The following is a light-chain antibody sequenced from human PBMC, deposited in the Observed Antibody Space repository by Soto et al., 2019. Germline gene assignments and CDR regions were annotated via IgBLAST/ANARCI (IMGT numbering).Light chain of an antibody. CDR3: LQHHSFPRT. V-gene: IGKV3-20*01. J-gene: IGKJ1*01. CDR1: QSVSSTY. CDR2: GAS. Sequence: EIVLTQSPGTLSLSPGERATLSCRASQSVSSTYLIWYQQKPGQAPRLLIYGASSRATGVPDRFSGSGSGTEFILTISGLQPEDSATYYCLQHHSFPRTFGQGTKVDIK.